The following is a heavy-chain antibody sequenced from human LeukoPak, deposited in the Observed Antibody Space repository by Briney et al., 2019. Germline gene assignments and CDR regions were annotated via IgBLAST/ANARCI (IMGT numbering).Heavy chain of an antibody. V-gene: IGHV4-39*01. CDR3: ARQSYNPDAFDI. Sequence: SETLSLTCTVSGGSISSSSYYWGWIRQPPGKGLEWIGNIYYSGSTYYNPSLKSRVTISVDTSKNQFSLKLSSVTAADTAAYYCARQSYNPDAFDIWGQGTMVTVSS. D-gene: IGHD1-14*01. J-gene: IGHJ3*02. CDR1: GGSISSSSYY. CDR2: IYYSGST.